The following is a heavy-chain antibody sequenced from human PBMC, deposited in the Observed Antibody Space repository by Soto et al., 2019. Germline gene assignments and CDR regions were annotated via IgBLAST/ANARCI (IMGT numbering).Heavy chain of an antibody. CDR3: AKQWAYYDD. CDR2: VIDNGGST. Sequence: PGGSLRLSCATSGFTFSSFAMTWVRQAPGKGLEWVATVIDNGGSTFHADSVKGRFTISRDNSRNMVYLQMSSLRADDTAVYYCAKQWAYYDDWGQGTLVTVSS. CDR1: GFTFSSFA. D-gene: IGHD2-21*01. J-gene: IGHJ4*02. V-gene: IGHV3-23*01.